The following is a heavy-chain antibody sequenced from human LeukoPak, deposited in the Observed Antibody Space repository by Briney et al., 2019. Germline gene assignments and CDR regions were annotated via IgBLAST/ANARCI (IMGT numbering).Heavy chain of an antibody. CDR1: GFTFSTYV. D-gene: IGHD3-22*01. J-gene: IGHJ4*02. CDR2: ISGSGGST. Sequence: GGSLRLSWAASGFTFSTYVMSWVRQAPGKGLEWVSAISGSGGSTYYADSVKGRFTISRDNSKNTLYLQMSSLGAEDTAVYYCAKDPTVVVTRTIDYWGQGTLVTVSS. V-gene: IGHV3-23*01. CDR3: AKDPTVVVTRTIDY.